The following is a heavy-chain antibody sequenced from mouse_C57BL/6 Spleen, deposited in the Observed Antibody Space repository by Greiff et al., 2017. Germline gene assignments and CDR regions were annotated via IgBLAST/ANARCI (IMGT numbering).Heavy chain of an antibody. D-gene: IGHD1-1*01. J-gene: IGHJ3*01. CDR1: GYTFTDYY. V-gene: IGHV1-19*01. CDR2: INPYNGGT. Sequence: VQLKESGPVLVKPGASVKMSCKASGYTFTDYYMNWVKQSHGKSLEWIGVINPYNGGTRYNQKFKGKATLTVDKSSSTAYMELNSLTSEDSAVYYCARDYGSSSWFAYWGQGTLVTVSA. CDR3: ARDYGSSSWFAY.